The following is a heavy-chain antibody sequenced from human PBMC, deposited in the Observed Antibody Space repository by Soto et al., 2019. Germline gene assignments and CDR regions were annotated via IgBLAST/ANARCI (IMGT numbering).Heavy chain of an antibody. V-gene: IGHV4-39*07. CDR1: SGSISSNAYY. CDR2: INHSGST. CDR3: ARVSGIYYYGMDV. D-gene: IGHD3-10*01. Sequence: PSETLSLTCTVSSGSISSNAYYWGWIRQPPGKGLEWIGEINHSGSTNYTPSLKSRVTISVDTSKNQFSLKLSSVTAADTAVYYCARVSGIYYYGMDVWGQGTTVTVSS. J-gene: IGHJ6*02.